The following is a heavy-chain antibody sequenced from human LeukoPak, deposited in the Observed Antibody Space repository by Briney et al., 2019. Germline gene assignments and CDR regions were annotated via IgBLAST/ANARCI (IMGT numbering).Heavy chain of an antibody. J-gene: IGHJ4*02. CDR2: INHSGST. V-gene: IGHV4-34*01. D-gene: IGHD4-17*01. Sequence: SKTLSLTCAVYGGSFSGYYWSWIRQPPGKGLERIGEINHSGSTNYNPSLKSRVTISVDTSKNQFSLKLSSVTAADTAVYYCARGPQFLASTVPDYWGQGTLVTVSS. CDR1: GGSFSGYY. CDR3: ARGPQFLASTVPDY.